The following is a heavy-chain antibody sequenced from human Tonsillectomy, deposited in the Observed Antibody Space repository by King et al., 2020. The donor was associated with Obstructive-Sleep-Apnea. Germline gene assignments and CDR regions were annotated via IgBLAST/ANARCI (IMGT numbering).Heavy chain of an antibody. CDR1: GFTFNNYV. J-gene: IGHJ4*02. CDR2: IWYDGSDK. CDR3: AKDGEMATIGFDY. Sequence: QVQLVESGGGVAQPGRSLRLSCAASGFTFNNYVIHWVRQAPGKGLEWVAAIWYDGSDKYYADSVKGRFTISRDNSKNMLYLQMNSLRAEDTAVYYCAKDGEMATIGFDYWGQGTLVTVSS. D-gene: IGHD5-24*01. V-gene: IGHV3-33*06.